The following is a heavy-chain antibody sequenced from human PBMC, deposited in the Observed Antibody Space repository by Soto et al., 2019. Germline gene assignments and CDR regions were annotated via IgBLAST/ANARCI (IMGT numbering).Heavy chain of an antibody. D-gene: IGHD7-27*01. CDR1: GGSFSGYY. CDR3: ARDNPLGTNWGFYYYYGMDV. CDR2: INHSGST. Sequence: PSETLSLTCAVYGGSFSGYYWSWIRQPPGKGLEWIGEINHSGSTNYNPSLKSRVTISVDTSKNQFSLKLSSVTAADTAVYYCARDNPLGTNWGFYYYYGMDVWGQGTTVTVSS. V-gene: IGHV4-34*01. J-gene: IGHJ6*02.